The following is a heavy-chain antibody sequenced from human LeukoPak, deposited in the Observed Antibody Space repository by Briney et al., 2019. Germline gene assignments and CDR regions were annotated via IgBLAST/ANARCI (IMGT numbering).Heavy chain of an antibody. V-gene: IGHV3-48*03. CDR1: GFTFSSYE. CDR2: ISSSGSTI. Sequence: GGSLRLSCAASGFTFSSYEMNWVRQAPGKGLEWVSYISSSGSTIYYADSVKGRFTISRDNAKNSLYLQMNSLRAEDTAVYYCARAERECTNGVCYSPYYYYYCMDVWGKGTTVTVSS. J-gene: IGHJ6*03. CDR3: ARAERECTNGVCYSPYYYYYCMDV. D-gene: IGHD2-8*01.